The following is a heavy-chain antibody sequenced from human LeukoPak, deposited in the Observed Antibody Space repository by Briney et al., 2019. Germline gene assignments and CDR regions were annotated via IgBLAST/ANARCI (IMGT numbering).Heavy chain of an antibody. CDR3: AKYYSNYPFFDY. V-gene: IGHV3-23*01. CDR2: ISGSGGST. CDR1: GFTFSSYA. Sequence: GSLRLSCAASGFTFSSYAMSWDRQAPGKGLEWVSAISGSGGSTYYADSVKGRFTISRDNSKNTLYLQMNSLRAEDTAVYYCAKYYSNYPFFDYWGQGTLVTVSS. J-gene: IGHJ4*02. D-gene: IGHD4-4*01.